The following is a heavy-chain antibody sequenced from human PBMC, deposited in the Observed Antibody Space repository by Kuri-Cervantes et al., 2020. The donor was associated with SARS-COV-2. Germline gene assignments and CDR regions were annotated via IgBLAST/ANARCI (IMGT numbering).Heavy chain of an antibody. CDR1: GFTFDDYA. J-gene: IGHJ6*03. CDR3: ARPPYYYYYMDV. CDR2: ISWNSGSI. V-gene: IGHV3-9*01. Sequence: GGSLRLSCAASGFTFDDYAMHWVRQAPGKGLEWVSGISWNSGSIGYADSVKGRFTISRDNAKNSLYLHMNTLRAEDTAVYYCARPPYYYYYMDVWGKGTTVTVSS.